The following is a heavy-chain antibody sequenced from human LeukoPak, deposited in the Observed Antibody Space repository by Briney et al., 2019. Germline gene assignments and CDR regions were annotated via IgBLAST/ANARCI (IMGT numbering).Heavy chain of an antibody. CDR3: ARLLRYFDWSTHNWFDP. CDR1: GGSISSSSYY. D-gene: IGHD3-9*01. Sequence: SETLSLTCTVSGGSISSSSYYWGWIRQPPGKGLEWIGSIYYSGSTYYNPSLKSRVTISVDTSKNQFSLKLSSVTAADTAVYYCARLLRYFDWSTHNWFDPWGQGTLVTVSS. CDR2: IYYSGST. V-gene: IGHV4-39*01. J-gene: IGHJ5*02.